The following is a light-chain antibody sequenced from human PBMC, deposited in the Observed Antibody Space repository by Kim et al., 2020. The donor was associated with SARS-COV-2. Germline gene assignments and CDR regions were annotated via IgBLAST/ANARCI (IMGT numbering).Light chain of an antibody. CDR2: GAS. CDR3: QQYDNWPIT. CDR1: QSVSSY. V-gene: IGKV3-15*01. Sequence: VSPGERASLACRASQSVSSYLAWYQQRPGQAPRLLIYGASTRAAGIPASFSGSGSGTEFTLTISSLQSEDFAVHYCQQYDNWPITFGQGTRLEIK. J-gene: IGKJ5*01.